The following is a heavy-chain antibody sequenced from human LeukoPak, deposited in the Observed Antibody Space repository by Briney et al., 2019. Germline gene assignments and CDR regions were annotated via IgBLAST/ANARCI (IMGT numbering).Heavy chain of an antibody. CDR3: ARPAYYDSSVPSLLY. CDR2: ISYDGSNK. CDR1: GFTFSSYA. J-gene: IGHJ4*02. D-gene: IGHD3-22*01. Sequence: PGGSLRLSCAASGFTFSSYAMHWVRQAPGKGLEWVAVISYDGSNKYYADSVKGRFTISRDNSKNTLYLQMNSLRAEDTAVYYCARPAYYDSSVPSLLYWGQGTLVTVSS. V-gene: IGHV3-30-3*01.